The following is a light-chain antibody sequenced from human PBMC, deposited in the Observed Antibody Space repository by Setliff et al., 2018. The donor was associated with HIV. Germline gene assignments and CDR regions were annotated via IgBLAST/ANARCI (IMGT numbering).Light chain of an antibody. V-gene: IGLV2-14*03. Sequence: SVLTQPASVSESPGQSITISCTGTSSDVGGYNYVSWYQHLPGKAPELMIYDVSKRPSGVSYRFSASKSGNTASLTISGLQAEDEADYFCCSYTSSSSYVFGTGTKV. CDR1: SSDVGGYNY. J-gene: IGLJ1*01. CDR3: CSYTSSSSYV. CDR2: DVS.